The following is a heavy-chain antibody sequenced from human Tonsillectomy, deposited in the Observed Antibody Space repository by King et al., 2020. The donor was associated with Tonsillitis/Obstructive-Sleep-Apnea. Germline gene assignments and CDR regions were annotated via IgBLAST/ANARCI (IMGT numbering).Heavy chain of an antibody. CDR3: GRGLEQWLVRGIDY. CDR2: IRNKAFGETT. D-gene: IGHD6-19*01. V-gene: IGHV3-49*04. Sequence: VQLVESGGALVQPGRSLRLSCTASGFTFGDYPMTWVRQAPGKGLEWVGFIRNKAFGETTEYAASVKGRFTIARYDSKSIVYLQMNSLKTEDTAVYYCGRGLEQWLVRGIDYWGQGTLITVSS. CDR1: GFTFGDYP. J-gene: IGHJ4*02.